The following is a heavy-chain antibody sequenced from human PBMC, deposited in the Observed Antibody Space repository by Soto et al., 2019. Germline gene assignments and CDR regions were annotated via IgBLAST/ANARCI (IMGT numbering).Heavy chain of an antibody. J-gene: IGHJ4*02. V-gene: IGHV3-30-3*01. D-gene: IGHD2-15*01. CDR2: ISFDGSNK. Sequence: PGGSLRLSCAASGFTFSSYAMKWVRQAPGKGLEWVAVISFDGSNKYYADSVKGRFTISRDNSKNTLYLQMNSLRAEDTAVYFSERGQSSQNRFDYWGQGTLVTVSS. CDR3: ERGQSSQNRFDY. CDR1: GFTFSSYA.